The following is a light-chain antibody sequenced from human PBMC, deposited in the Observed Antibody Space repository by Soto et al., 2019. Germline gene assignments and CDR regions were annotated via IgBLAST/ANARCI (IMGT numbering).Light chain of an antibody. J-gene: IGKJ5*01. CDR2: GTS. CDR3: QQYDSSPIT. V-gene: IGKV3-20*01. Sequence: DIVVTQSPATLSASPGERATLSCRASQSVTSSYLAWYQQKPGQPPRILIYGTSSRATGVPDRFSGSGSGTDFTLTIRGLDPEDFAVYYCQQYDSSPITFGQGTRLEIK. CDR1: QSVTSSY.